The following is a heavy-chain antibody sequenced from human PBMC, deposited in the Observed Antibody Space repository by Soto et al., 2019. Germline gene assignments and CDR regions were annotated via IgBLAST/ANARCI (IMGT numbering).Heavy chain of an antibody. Sequence: QITLKESGPTLVKPKQTLTLTCTFSGFSLSTSGVGVGWIRQPPGKALGWLALIYWDDDKRYSPSLKSRLTITKDTSKNQVVLTMTNMDPVDTATYYCAHSDKRGGSGTDYFDYWGQGTLVTVSS. CDR1: GFSLSTSGVG. V-gene: IGHV2-5*02. CDR3: AHSDKRGGSGTDYFDY. D-gene: IGHD3-10*01. J-gene: IGHJ4*02. CDR2: IYWDDDK.